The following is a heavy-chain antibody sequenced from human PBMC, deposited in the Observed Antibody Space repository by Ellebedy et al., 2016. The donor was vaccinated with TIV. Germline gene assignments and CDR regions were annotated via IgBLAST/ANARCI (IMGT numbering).Heavy chain of an antibody. V-gene: IGHV4-59*08. CDR1: GGSXRSYY. D-gene: IGHD6-13*01. CDR3: ARPRAGGGASWYFAE. J-gene: IGHJ4*02. Sequence: MPSETLSLTCTVSGGSXRSYYXRWIXXPPGKGLEWIGYIYYSGGTNYNPSLQSRVTISVDTSTNQFSLKLRSVTAADTAVYWGARPRAGGGASWYFAEWGQGTLVTVSS. CDR2: IYYSGGT.